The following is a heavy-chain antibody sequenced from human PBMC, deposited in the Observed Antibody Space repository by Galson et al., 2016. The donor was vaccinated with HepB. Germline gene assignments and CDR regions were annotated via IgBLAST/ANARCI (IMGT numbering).Heavy chain of an antibody. D-gene: IGHD3-3*01. CDR1: GFAFSTYS. J-gene: IGHJ6*02. CDR2: ISSCSSYI. V-gene: IGHV3-21*01. CDR3: ARDAPILRFLYGMDV. Sequence: SLRLSCAASGFAFSTYSMNWVRQAPGKGLEWVSFISSCSSYIYYADSVKGRFTISRDNAKNSLYLQINGLRAEDTAVYYCARDAPILRFLYGMDVWGQGTTVTVSS.